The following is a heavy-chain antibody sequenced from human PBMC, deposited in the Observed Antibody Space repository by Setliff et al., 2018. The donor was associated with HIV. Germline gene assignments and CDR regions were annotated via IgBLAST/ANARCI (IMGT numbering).Heavy chain of an antibody. CDR2: INSDGSNT. CDR3: ATEGESASYYFED. CDR1: GFTFSTYW. D-gene: IGHD3-10*01. J-gene: IGHJ4*01. V-gene: IGHV3-74*03. Sequence: GGSLRLSCAASGFTFSTYWMHWVRQVPGKGLLWVARINSDGSNTMYADSVKGRFTMSRDNVKNNLHLQMDRLRVEDTGTYYCATEGESASYYFEDWGLGTLVTVSS.